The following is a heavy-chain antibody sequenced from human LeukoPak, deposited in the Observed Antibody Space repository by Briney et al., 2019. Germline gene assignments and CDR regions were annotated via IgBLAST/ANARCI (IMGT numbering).Heavy chain of an antibody. D-gene: IGHD1-26*01. J-gene: IGHJ4*02. CDR1: GFTFSSYG. CDR2: TSGSGGST. CDR3: ATTTIRLGY. V-gene: IGHV3-23*01. Sequence: PGGSLRLSCAASGFTFSSYGMSWVRQAPGKGLEWVSATSGSGGSTYYADSVKGRFTISRDNSKNTLYLQMNSLRAEDTAVYYCATTTIRLGYWGQGTLVTVSS.